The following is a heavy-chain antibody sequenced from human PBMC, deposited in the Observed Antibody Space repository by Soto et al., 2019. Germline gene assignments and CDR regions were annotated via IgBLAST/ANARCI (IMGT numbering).Heavy chain of an antibody. CDR1: GFTFSDYY. V-gene: IGHV3-11*01. Sequence: GGSLRLSCAASGFTFSDYYMSWIRQAPGKGLEWVSYISSSGSTIYYADSVKGRFTISRDNAKNSLYLQMNSLRAEDTAVYYCARDRRDYYYYYYMDVWGKGTTVTVSS. J-gene: IGHJ6*03. CDR2: ISSSGSTI. CDR3: ARDRRDYYYYYYMDV.